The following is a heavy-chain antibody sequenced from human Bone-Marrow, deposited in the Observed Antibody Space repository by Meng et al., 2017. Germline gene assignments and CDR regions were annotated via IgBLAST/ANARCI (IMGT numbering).Heavy chain of an antibody. V-gene: IGHV3-11*01. D-gene: IGHD3-22*01. CDR1: GFTFNDYY. J-gene: IGHJ4*02. CDR3: ASSGAPYYYDSSGYQGN. CDR2: ISSSGSTI. Sequence: VQLLESGVGLVKPGGSLRLSCAASGFTFNDYYMSWIRQAQGKGLEWVSYISSSGSTIYYADSVKGRFTISRDNAKNSLYLQMNSLRAEDTAVYYCASSGAPYYYDSSGYQGNWGQGTLVTVSS.